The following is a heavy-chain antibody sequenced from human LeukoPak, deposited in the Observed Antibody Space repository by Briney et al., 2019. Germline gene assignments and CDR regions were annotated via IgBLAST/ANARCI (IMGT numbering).Heavy chain of an antibody. V-gene: IGHV3-53*01. J-gene: IGHJ4*02. Sequence: GGSLRLSCAAPGFIVSSNYMSWVRQAPGKGLEWVSVIYSGGATHYADSVKGRFTISRDNSKNTLFLQMNSLRAEDTAVYYCALGRDCSSSSCASDPFDYWGQGTLVTVSS. CDR1: GFIVSSNY. CDR2: IYSGGAT. D-gene: IGHD2-2*01. CDR3: ALGRDCSSSSCASDPFDY.